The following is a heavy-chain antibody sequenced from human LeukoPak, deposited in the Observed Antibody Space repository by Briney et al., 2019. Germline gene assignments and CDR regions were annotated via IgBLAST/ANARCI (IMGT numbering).Heavy chain of an antibody. CDR3: ASRNDYGGNWYAFDI. Sequence: XSXIRQPPXKGLEWIGEINHSGSTNYNPSLKSRVTISVDTSKNQFSLKLSSVTAADTAVYYCASRNDYGGNWYAFDIWGQGTMVTVSS. V-gene: IGHV4-34*01. D-gene: IGHD4-23*01. CDR2: INHSGST. J-gene: IGHJ3*02.